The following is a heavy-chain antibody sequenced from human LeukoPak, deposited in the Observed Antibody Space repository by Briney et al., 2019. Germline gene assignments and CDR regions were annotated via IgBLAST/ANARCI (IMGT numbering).Heavy chain of an antibody. Sequence: AAVKVSCKASGYTFASYDINWVRQATGQGLEWMGWMNPNSGNTGYAQKFQGRVTMTRNTSISTAYMELSSLRSEDTAVYYCAVLQAVEQQGFWGQGTLVTVSS. CDR3: AVLQAVEQQGF. J-gene: IGHJ4*02. CDR2: MNPNSGNT. V-gene: IGHV1-8*01. CDR1: GYTFASYD. D-gene: IGHD6-13*01.